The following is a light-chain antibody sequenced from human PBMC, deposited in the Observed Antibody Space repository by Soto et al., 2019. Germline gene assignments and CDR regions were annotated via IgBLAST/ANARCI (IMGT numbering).Light chain of an antibody. CDR1: QSVSSSY. CDR2: GAS. CDR3: QQYGSSPPLT. V-gene: IGKV3-20*01. Sequence: EIVLTQSPGTLSLSPGERATLSCRASQSVSSSYLAWYQQKPGQAPRLLNYGASSRATGIPDRFSGSGSGTDFTLTISRLEPEDFAVYYCQQYGSSPPLTFGAGTKVEIK. J-gene: IGKJ4*01.